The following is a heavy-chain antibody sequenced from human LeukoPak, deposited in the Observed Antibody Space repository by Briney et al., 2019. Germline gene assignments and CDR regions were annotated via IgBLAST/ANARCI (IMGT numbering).Heavy chain of an antibody. CDR2: ISAYNGNT. J-gene: IGHJ4*02. CDR1: GYTFTSYG. Sequence: ASVKVSCKASGYTFTSYGISWVRQAPGQGLEWMGWISAYNGNTNYAQKLQGRVTMTTDTSTSTAYMELRSLRSDDTAVYYCARAGRGYSYGYGGYIDYWGQGTLVTVSS. D-gene: IGHD5-18*01. CDR3: ARAGRGYSYGYGGYIDY. V-gene: IGHV1-18*01.